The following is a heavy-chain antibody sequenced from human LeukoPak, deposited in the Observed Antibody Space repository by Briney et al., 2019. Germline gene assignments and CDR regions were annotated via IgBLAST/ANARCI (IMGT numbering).Heavy chain of an antibody. J-gene: IGHJ4*02. D-gene: IGHD2-21*01. CDR2: INPNSGGT. CDR3: ARVLRYCGGDCYDY. Sequence: ASVKVSCKASGYTFTGYYMHWVRQAPGQGLEWMGRINPNSGGTNYAQKFQGRVTMTRDTSIRTAYMELSRLRSDDTAVYYCARVLRYCGGDCYDYWGQGTLVTVSS. CDR1: GYTFTGYY. V-gene: IGHV1-2*06.